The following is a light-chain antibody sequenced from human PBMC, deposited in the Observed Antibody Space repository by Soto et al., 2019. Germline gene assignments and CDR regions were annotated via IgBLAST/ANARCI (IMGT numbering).Light chain of an antibody. CDR1: SSNIGTDFG. CDR3: QSYDSSLSAFV. J-gene: IGLJ1*01. CDR2: GNN. V-gene: IGLV1-40*01. Sequence: QSVLTQPPSVSGAPGQRVTISCTGRSSNIGTDFGVHWYQQLPGTAPKLLIFGNNNRPSGVPDRFSGSKSDTSASLAVSGLQAEDEADYYCQSYDSSLSAFVFGSGTKLTVL.